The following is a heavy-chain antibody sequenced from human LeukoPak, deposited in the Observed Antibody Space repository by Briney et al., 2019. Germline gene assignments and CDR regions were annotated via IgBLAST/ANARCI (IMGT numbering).Heavy chain of an antibody. CDR1: GFSLNTYW. J-gene: IGHJ4*02. CDR2: IREDGSEK. CDR3: ARGPYCDGTSCQSFFDY. Sequence: PGGSLRLSCTASGFSLNTYWITWVRQAPGKGLEWVANIREDGSEKYYVDSVKGRFTISRDNPKNSVSLQMNSLRAEDTAVYYCARGPYCDGTSCQSFFDYWGQGALVTVSS. V-gene: IGHV3-7*01. D-gene: IGHD2-2*01.